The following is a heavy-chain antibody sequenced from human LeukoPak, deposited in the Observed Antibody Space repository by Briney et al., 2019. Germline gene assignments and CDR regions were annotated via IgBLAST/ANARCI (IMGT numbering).Heavy chain of an antibody. CDR3: ARDAALTYYYGSGSYPHY. CDR2: INPNSGGT. V-gene: IGHV1-2*04. CDR1: GYTFTGYY. J-gene: IGHJ4*02. D-gene: IGHD3-10*01. Sequence: ASVKVSCKASGYTFTGYYMHWVRQAPGQGLEWMGLINPNSGGTNYAQKFQGWVTMTRDTSISTAYMELSRLRSDDTAVYYCARDAALTYYYGSGSYPHYWGQGTLVTVSS.